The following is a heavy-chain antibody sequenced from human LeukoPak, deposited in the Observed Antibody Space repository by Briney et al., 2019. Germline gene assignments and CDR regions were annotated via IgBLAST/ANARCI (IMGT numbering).Heavy chain of an antibody. CDR1: GYTFTSYG. V-gene: IGHV1-18*01. CDR3: ARDHRGRYCSSTSCHGGSWFDY. CDR2: ISAYNGNT. J-gene: IGHJ5*01. D-gene: IGHD2-2*01. Sequence: ASVKVSCKASGYTFTSYGISWVRQAPGQGLEWMGWISAYNGNTNYAQKLQGRVTMTTDTSTSTAYMELRSLRSDDTAVYYCARDHRGRYCSSTSCHGGSWFDYWGQGTLVTVSS.